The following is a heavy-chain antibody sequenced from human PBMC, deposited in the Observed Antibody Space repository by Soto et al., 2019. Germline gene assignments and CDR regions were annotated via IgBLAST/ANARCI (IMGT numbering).Heavy chain of an antibody. CDR2: IYYSGST. J-gene: IGHJ3*02. CDR1: GGSISSYY. V-gene: IGHV4-59*08. CDR3: ARHVWGGYCSGGSCYNDAFDI. Sequence: SETLSLTCTVSGGSISSYYWSWIRQPPGKGLEWIGYIYYSGSTNYNPSLKSRVTISVDTSKNQFSLKLSSVTAADTAVYYCARHVWGGYCSGGSCYNDAFDIWGQGTMVTVSS. D-gene: IGHD2-15*01.